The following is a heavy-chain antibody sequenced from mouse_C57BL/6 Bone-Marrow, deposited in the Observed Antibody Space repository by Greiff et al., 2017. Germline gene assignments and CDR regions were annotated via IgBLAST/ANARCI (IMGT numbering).Heavy chain of an antibody. CDR3: ARAYYDGSSSYAMDY. CDR2: IYPGSGST. Sequence: VQLQQPGAELVKPGASVKMSCKASGYPFTSYWITWVKQRPGQGLEWIGDIYPGSGSTNYNEKFKSKATLTVDTSSSTAYMQLSSLTSEDSAVXYCARAYYDGSSSYAMDYWGQGTSVTVSS. J-gene: IGHJ4*01. V-gene: IGHV1-55*01. D-gene: IGHD1-1*01. CDR1: GYPFTSYW.